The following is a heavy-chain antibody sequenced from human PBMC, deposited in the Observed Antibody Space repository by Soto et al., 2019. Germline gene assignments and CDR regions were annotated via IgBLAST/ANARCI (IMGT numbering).Heavy chain of an antibody. J-gene: IGHJ4*02. D-gene: IGHD3-16*01. CDR1: GGTFSSYT. V-gene: IGHV1-69*04. Sequence: SVKVSCKASGGTFSSYTISWVRQAPGQGLEWMGRIIPILGIANYAQKFQGRVTITADKSTSTAYMELSSLRSEDTAVYYCARDTRFDAVYDYWGQGTLVTVSS. CDR2: IIPILGIA. CDR3: ARDTRFDAVYDY.